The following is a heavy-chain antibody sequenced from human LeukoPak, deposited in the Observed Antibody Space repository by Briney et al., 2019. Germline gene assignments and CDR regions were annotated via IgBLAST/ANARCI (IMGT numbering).Heavy chain of an antibody. CDR1: GLTFSSHW. D-gene: IGHD6-6*01. Sequence: GGSLRLSCAASGLTFSSHWMHWVRQAPGKGLVWVSRITNDGSSTTYADSVKGRFTISRDNAKNMLYLQVNSLRAEDTAVYYCARDVALGQLVSKDRTYYYYGTDVWGQGTTVTVSS. CDR3: ARDVALGQLVSKDRTYYYYGTDV. CDR2: ITNDGSST. J-gene: IGHJ6*02. V-gene: IGHV3-74*01.